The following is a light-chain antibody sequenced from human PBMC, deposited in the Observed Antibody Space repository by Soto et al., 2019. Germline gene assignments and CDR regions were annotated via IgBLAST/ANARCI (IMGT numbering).Light chain of an antibody. CDR3: LKYNSAPWT. CDR2: VAS. Sequence: DIQMTQSPSSLSASVGDRVTITCRASQGISNYLAWYQQQPGKVPKLLIYVASTLQSGVPSRFSGSGSGTEFTLTISSLQPEDVATYYCLKYNSAPWTFGQGTKVEIK. V-gene: IGKV1-27*01. J-gene: IGKJ1*01. CDR1: QGISNY.